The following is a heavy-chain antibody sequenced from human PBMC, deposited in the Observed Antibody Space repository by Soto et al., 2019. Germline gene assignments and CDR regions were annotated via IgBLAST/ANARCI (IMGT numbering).Heavy chain of an antibody. J-gene: IGHJ4*02. CDR3: ARTSRFDC. Sequence: QVQLQQWGAGLLKPSETLSLTCAVYCGSFSGYYWSWVRQPPGKGLEWIGEINHSGRTNYNPSLKSRVTMSVDTSKNQVSLKLSSVTAADTAVYYCARTSRFDCWGQGTLVTVSS. V-gene: IGHV4-34*01. D-gene: IGHD6-6*01. CDR2: INHSGRT. CDR1: CGSFSGYY.